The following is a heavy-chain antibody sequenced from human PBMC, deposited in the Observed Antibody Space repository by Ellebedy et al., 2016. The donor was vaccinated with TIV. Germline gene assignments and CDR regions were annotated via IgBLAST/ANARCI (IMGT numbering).Heavy chain of an antibody. Sequence: MPSETLSLTCDVNGEPLSGYYCSWIRQPPGKGLEWIGEINHSGNTNYNPSLKSRITMSVDTSKTQCSLKLTSVTAADTAVYYCARGSFGVYRYFDSWGQGIPVTVSS. CDR2: INHSGNT. D-gene: IGHD5/OR15-5a*01. J-gene: IGHJ4*02. CDR1: GEPLSGYY. CDR3: ARGSFGVYRYFDS. V-gene: IGHV4-34*01.